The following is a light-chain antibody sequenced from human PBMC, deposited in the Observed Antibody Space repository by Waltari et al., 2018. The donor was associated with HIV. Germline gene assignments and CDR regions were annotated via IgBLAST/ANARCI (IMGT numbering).Light chain of an antibody. CDR3: AAWDNSLSVLVV. J-gene: IGLJ2*01. V-gene: IGLV1-47*01. CDR2: RNN. CDR1: SSNIGSNY. Sequence: TQTPSASGTPGQRVTISCSGSSSNIGSNYVYWYQQLPGTAPKLLIYRNNQRPSGVPDRFSGSKSGTSASLAISGLRSEDEADYYCAAWDNSLSVLVVFGGGTKLTVL.